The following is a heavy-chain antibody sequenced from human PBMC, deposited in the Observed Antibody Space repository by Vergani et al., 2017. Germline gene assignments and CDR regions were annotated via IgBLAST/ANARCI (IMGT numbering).Heavy chain of an antibody. J-gene: IGHJ6*02. Sequence: QVQLQESGPGLVKPSQTLSLTCTVSGGSISSGGYSWSWIRQPPGKGLEWIGEINHSGSTNYNPSLKSRVTISVDTSKNQFSLKLSSVTAADTAVYYCARDKVVVPAAHDGMDVWGQGTTVTVSS. CDR3: ARDKVVVPAAHDGMDV. CDR2: INHSGST. V-gene: IGHV4-30-4*07. D-gene: IGHD2-2*01. CDR1: GGSISSGGYS.